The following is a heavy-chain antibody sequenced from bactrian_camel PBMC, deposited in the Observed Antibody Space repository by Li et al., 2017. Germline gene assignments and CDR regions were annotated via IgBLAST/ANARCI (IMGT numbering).Heavy chain of an antibody. V-gene: IGHV3S6*01. D-gene: IGHD2*01. J-gene: IGHJ4*01. CDR3: AADRRRHGPPSLRPGDYSV. CDR1: VSSANGYC. Sequence: HVQLVESGGGSVQAGGSLRLSCAVSVSSANGYCLGWFRQASGKEREWVGSLDSDGSSIYANSLKGRFSISKDNARNWLDLQMDSLEPGDTARYYCAADRRRHGPPSLRPGDYSVWGQGTQVTVS. CDR2: LDSDGSS.